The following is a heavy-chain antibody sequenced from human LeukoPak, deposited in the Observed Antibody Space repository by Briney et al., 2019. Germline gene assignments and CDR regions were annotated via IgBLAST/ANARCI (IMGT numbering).Heavy chain of an antibody. CDR3: ARGTRDGYDYYFDY. Sequence: SVKVSCKASGGTFSIYAISWVRQAPGQGLECMGGIIPMFGSANYAQKFQGRVTITADKSKRTAYMELSSLRSEDTAVYSCARGTRDGYDYYFDYWGQGTLVTVSS. D-gene: IGHD5-24*01. V-gene: IGHV1-69*06. CDR1: GGTFSIYA. CDR2: IIPMFGSA. J-gene: IGHJ4*02.